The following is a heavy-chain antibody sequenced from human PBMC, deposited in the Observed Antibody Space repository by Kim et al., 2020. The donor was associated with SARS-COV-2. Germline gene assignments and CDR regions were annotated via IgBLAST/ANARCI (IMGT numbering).Heavy chain of an antibody. Sequence: SETLSLTCTVSGGSISSYYWSWIRQPPGKGLELIGYSYYSGSTNYNPSLKSRVTISVDTSKNQFSLKLSSVTAADTAVYDCARAPEDIVVVPAAGAVVVIDAFDLWGQGTMVTVSS. V-gene: IGHV4-59*01. CDR2: SYYSGST. J-gene: IGHJ3*01. CDR3: ARAPEDIVVVPAAGAVVVIDAFDL. CDR1: GGSISSYY. D-gene: IGHD2-2*01.